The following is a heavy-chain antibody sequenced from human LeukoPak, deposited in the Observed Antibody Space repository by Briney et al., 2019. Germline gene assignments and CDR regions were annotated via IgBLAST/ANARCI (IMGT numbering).Heavy chain of an antibody. CDR2: IYSGGST. CDR3: AIVVVPAAIDDGPGNWFDP. J-gene: IGHJ5*02. Sequence: GGSLRLSCAASGFTVSSNYMSWVRQAPGKGLEWVSVIYSGGSTYYADSVKGRFTISRDNSKNTLYLQMNSLRAEDTAVYYCAIVVVPAAIDDGPGNWFDPWGQGTLVTVSS. V-gene: IGHV3-53*01. CDR1: GFTVSSNY. D-gene: IGHD2-2*01.